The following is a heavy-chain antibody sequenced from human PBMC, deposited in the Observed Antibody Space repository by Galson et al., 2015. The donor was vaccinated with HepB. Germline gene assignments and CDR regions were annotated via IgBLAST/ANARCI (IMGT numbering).Heavy chain of an antibody. V-gene: IGHV1-18*01. CDR1: GYTFTSYG. CDR3: ARGTYYDFWSGYYYPTSDAFDI. J-gene: IGHJ3*02. Sequence: SVKVSCKASGYTFTSYGISWVRQAPGQGLEWMGWISAYNGNTNYAQELQGRVTMTTDTSTSTAYMELRSLRSDDTAVYYCARGTYYDFWSGYYYPTSDAFDIWGQGTMVTVSS. D-gene: IGHD3-3*01. CDR2: ISAYNGNT.